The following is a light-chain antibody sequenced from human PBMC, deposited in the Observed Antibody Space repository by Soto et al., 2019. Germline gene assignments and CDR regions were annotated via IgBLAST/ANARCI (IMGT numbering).Light chain of an antibody. Sequence: EIVLTQSPGTLSLSPGATATLSCRASQSVSRNYLAWFQQKPGQAPRLLIYGVSTRATGIPDRFSGSGSGTDFTLTISRLEPEDFAVYYCHPYGVSPIYTFGPGTKLDFK. CDR2: GVS. V-gene: IGKV3-20*01. J-gene: IGKJ3*01. CDR1: QSVSRNY. CDR3: HPYGVSPIYT.